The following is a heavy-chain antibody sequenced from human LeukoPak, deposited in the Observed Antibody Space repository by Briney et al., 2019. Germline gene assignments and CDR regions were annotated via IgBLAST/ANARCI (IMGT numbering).Heavy chain of an antibody. J-gene: IGHJ4*02. D-gene: IGHD5-18*01. CDR1: GFTFSSYS. V-gene: IGHV3-21*01. CDR3: ARDPSRYGYFDY. CDR2: INSSSSYI. Sequence: GGSLRLSCAASGFTFSSYSMNWVRQAPGKGLEWVSSINSSSSYIYYADSVKGRFTISRDNAKNSLYLQMNSLRAEDTAVYYCARDPSRYGYFDYWGQGTLVTVSS.